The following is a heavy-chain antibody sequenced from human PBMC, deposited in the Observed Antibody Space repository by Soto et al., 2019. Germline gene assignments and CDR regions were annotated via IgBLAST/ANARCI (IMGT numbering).Heavy chain of an antibody. D-gene: IGHD6-13*01. CDR2: IYYSGST. Sequence: SETLSLTCTVSGCSISSSSYYWGWIRQPPGKGLEWIGSIYYSGSTYYNPSLKSRVTISVDTSKNQFSLKLSSVTATDTAMYYCARPKTIGAAAGKGWFDPWGQGTLVTVS. V-gene: IGHV4-39*01. CDR1: GCSISSSSYY. J-gene: IGHJ5*02. CDR3: ARPKTIGAAAGKGWFDP.